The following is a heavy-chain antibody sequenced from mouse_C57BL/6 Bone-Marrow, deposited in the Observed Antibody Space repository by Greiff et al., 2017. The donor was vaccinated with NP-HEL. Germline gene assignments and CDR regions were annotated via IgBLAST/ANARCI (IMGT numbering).Heavy chain of an antibody. CDR1: GFTFSSYG. J-gene: IGHJ2*01. V-gene: IGHV5-6*01. CDR2: ISSGGSYT. CDR3: ARQGNLNFDD. Sequence: EVKLMESGGDLVKPGGSLKLSCAASGFTFSSYGMSWVRQTPDKRLEWVATISSGGSYTYYPDSVKGRFTISRDNAKNTLYLQMSSLKSEDTAMYYCARQGNLNFDDWGQGTTLTVSS.